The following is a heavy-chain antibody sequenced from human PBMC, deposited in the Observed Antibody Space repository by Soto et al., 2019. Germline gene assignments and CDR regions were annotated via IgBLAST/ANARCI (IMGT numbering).Heavy chain of an antibody. J-gene: IGHJ3*02. CDR2: INPNSGGT. D-gene: IGHD6-19*01. CDR1: GYTFTGYY. Sequence: QVQLVQSGAEVKKPGASVKVSCKASGYTFTGYYMHWVRQAPGQGLEWMGWINPNSGGTNYAQKFQGWVTMTRDTSISTAYMELSRLRSDDTAVYYWATSPCSGWDRPDDAFDIWGQGTMVTVSS. V-gene: IGHV1-2*04. CDR3: ATSPCSGWDRPDDAFDI.